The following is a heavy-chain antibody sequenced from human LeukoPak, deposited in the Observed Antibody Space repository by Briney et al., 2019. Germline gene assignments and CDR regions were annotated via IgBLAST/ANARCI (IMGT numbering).Heavy chain of an antibody. V-gene: IGHV3-15*01. D-gene: IGHD3-10*01. J-gene: IGHJ1*01. CDR3: TRGSGSPEYFQH. CDR1: GFTFSNAW. CDR2: IKSKTDGGTT. Sequence: PGGSLRLSCAASGFTFSNAWMSWVRQAPGKGLEWVGRIKSKTDGGTTDYAAPVKGRFTISRDDSKNTLYLQMNSLKTEDTAVYYCTRGSGSPEYFQHWGQGTLVTVSS.